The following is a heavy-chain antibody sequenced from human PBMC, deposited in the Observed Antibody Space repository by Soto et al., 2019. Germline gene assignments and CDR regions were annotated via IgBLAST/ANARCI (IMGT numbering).Heavy chain of an antibody. CDR1: GFTFSDYS. CDR2: ISSSSDKI. Sequence: EVQLVESGGGLVQRGGSLRLSCAASGFTFSDYSMHWVRQAPGKGLEWISFISSSSDKIYYADSVQGRFTISRDNAKNSLYLHLSNRRDEDSALHFSAKVNSWYFGAIQVWGQGTLVTVPS. V-gene: IGHV3-48*02. J-gene: IGHJ4*02. CDR3: AKVNSWYFGAIQV. D-gene: IGHD6-13*01.